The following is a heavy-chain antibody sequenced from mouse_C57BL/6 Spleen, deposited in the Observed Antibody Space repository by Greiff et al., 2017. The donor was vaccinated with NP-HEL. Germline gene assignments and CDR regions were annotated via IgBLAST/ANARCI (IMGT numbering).Heavy chain of an antibody. CDR3: ARWALGRGNWFAY. D-gene: IGHD4-1*01. V-gene: IGHV1-78*01. CDR1: GYTFTDHT. CDR2: IYPRDGST. J-gene: IGHJ3*01. Sequence: VQRVESDAELVKPGASVKISCKVSGYTFTDHTIHWMKQRPEQGLEWIGYIYPRDGSTKYNEKFKGKATLTADKSSSTAYMQLNSLTSEDSAVYFCARWALGRGNWFAYWGQGTLVTVSA.